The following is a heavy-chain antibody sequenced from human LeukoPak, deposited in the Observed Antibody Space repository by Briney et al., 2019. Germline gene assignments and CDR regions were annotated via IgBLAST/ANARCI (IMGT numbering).Heavy chain of an antibody. Sequence: SDTVSLTRTVCGGSISSYYRIWMRQPPARGLEWIGYIYYSGSTNYNPSLKSRVTISVDTSKNQFSLKLSSVTAADTAVYYCAREIEYYYMDVWGKGTTVTVSS. CDR3: AREIEYYYMDV. V-gene: IGHV4-59*01. CDR2: IYYSGST. CDR1: GGSISSYY. J-gene: IGHJ6*03.